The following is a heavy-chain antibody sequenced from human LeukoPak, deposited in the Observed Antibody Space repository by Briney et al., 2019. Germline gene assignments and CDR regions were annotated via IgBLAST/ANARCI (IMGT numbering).Heavy chain of an antibody. Sequence: GGSLRLSCAASGFTFSSYAMRWVRQAPGKGLEWVSAISGSGGSTYYADSVKGWFTISRDNSKNTLYLQMNSLRAEDTAVYYCTKDAQIVVVSNDFDYWGQGTLVTVSS. J-gene: IGHJ4*02. D-gene: IGHD3-22*01. V-gene: IGHV3-23*01. CDR3: TKDAQIVVVSNDFDY. CDR2: ISGSGGST. CDR1: GFTFSSYA.